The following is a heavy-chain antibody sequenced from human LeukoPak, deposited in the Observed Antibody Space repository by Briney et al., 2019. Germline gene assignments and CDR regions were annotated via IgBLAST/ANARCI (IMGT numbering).Heavy chain of an antibody. Sequence: GGSLRLSCAASGLNFANHAMSWVRQTPGKGLEGVSAISGGGDITYYADSVTGRFTISRDNSKNTLYLAMDSLRPEDTAVYYCANKLSSLHGRKDYYFDYWGQGTLVTVSS. J-gene: IGHJ4*02. CDR1: GLNFANHA. CDR3: ANKLSSLHGRKDYYFDY. V-gene: IGHV3-23*01. D-gene: IGHD3-16*02. CDR2: ISGGGDIT.